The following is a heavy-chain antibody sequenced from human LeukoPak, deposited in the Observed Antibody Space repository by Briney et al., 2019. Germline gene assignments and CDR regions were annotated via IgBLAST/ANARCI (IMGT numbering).Heavy chain of an antibody. Sequence: PSGTLSLTCAISGGSISTPIWWSWVRQPPGKGLEWIGEVYHSGLTNYNPSLKSRVTLSVDKSKNQFSLRLSSVTAADTAVYYCAREGSMVRGVPNWFDPWGQGTLVTVSS. CDR1: GGSISTPIW. J-gene: IGHJ5*02. CDR3: AREGSMVRGVPNWFDP. CDR2: VYHSGLT. V-gene: IGHV4-4*02. D-gene: IGHD3-10*01.